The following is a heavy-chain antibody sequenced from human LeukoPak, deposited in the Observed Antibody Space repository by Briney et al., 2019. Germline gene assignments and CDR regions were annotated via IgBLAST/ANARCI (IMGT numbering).Heavy chain of an antibody. Sequence: PGGSLRLSCAASGFTFSSYAMTWVRQAPGKGLEWVSAISGSGASTYYADSVKGRFTISRVNSKNTLYLQMNSLRAEDTAVYYCAKVTGVSGWNSDSWGQGTRVTVSS. J-gene: IGHJ4*02. CDR3: AKVTGVSGWNSDS. V-gene: IGHV3-23*01. CDR1: GFTFSSYA. CDR2: ISGSGAST. D-gene: IGHD6-19*01.